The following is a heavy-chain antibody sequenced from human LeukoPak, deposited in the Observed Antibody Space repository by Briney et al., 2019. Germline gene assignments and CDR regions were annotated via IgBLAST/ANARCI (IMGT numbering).Heavy chain of an antibody. V-gene: IGHV3-48*04. Sequence: GGSLRLSCAASGFTFSSNSMNWVRQAPGKGLEWVSYISSTGGTIYYADSMKGRFTISRDNAKNSLYLQMNSLKTEDTAVYYCSRESGWLQLRPYWGQGSLVTVSS. J-gene: IGHJ4*02. D-gene: IGHD5-24*01. CDR2: ISSTGGTI. CDR3: SRESGWLQLRPY. CDR1: GFTFSSNS.